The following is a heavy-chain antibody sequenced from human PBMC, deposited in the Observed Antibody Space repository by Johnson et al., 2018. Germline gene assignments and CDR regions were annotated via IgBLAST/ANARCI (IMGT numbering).Heavy chain of an antibody. Sequence: VQLVESGGGLVKPGGSLRLSCEASGFTFSTSVMNWVRQAPGKGLECVSSISSSGSYTYYADSLKGRFTIPRDNAKNSLFLQMNSRRGDDTAVYYGVRGGYYGNYWGGRDAFDIWGQGTMVTVSS. J-gene: IGHJ3*02. V-gene: IGHV3-21*01. CDR1: GFTFSTSV. CDR3: VRGGYYGNYWGGRDAFDI. D-gene: IGHD3-3*01. CDR2: ISSSGSYT.